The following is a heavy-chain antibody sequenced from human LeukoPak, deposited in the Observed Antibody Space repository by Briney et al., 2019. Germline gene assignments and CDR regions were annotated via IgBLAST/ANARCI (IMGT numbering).Heavy chain of an antibody. J-gene: IGHJ4*02. CDR3: ARPDEDRGYSYGYNY. CDR2: IIPIFGTA. CDR1: GGTFSIYA. V-gene: IGHV1-69*13. Sequence: SVKVSCKASGGTFSIYAISWVRQAPGQGLEWMGGIIPIFGTANYAQKFQGRVTITADESTSTAYMELSSLKSEDTAVYYCARPDEDRGYSYGYNYWGQGTLVTVSS. D-gene: IGHD5-18*01.